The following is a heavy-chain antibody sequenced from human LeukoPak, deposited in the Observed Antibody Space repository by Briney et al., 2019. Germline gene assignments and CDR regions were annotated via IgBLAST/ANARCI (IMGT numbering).Heavy chain of an antibody. CDR1: GYTFTSYY. V-gene: IGHV1-46*01. CDR3: ARDKESIAVLRYAFDI. J-gene: IGHJ3*02. Sequence: GASVKVSCKASGYTFTSYYMHWVRPAPGQGLEWMGIINPSGGSTSYAQKFQGRVTKTRDTSTSTVYMELSSLRSEDTAVYYCARDKESIAVLRYAFDIWGQGTMVTVSS. D-gene: IGHD6-6*01. CDR2: INPSGGST.